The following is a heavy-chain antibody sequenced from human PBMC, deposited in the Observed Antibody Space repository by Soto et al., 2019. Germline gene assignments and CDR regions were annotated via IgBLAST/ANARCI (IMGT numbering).Heavy chain of an antibody. J-gene: IGHJ4*02. D-gene: IGHD4-17*01. V-gene: IGHV3-9*01. CDR1: GFTFDDYA. CDR3: AQARWGTVTTHFDL. Sequence: EVQLVESGGGLVQPGRSLRLSCAASGFTFDDYAMHWVRQAPGKGLEWVSGISWHSGSIAYADAVKGRFTISRDNAKSSVDLQMNSLRADFPSLYSGAQARWGTVTTHFDLWGQGTVVTVS. CDR2: ISWHSGSI.